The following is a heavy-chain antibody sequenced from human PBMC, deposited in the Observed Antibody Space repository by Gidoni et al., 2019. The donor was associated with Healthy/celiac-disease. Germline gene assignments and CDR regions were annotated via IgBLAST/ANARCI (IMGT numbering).Heavy chain of an antibody. V-gene: IGHV3-23*01. CDR3: AKEDDYGDYNYYYYGMDV. CDR1: GFTFSSYA. J-gene: IGHJ6*02. CDR2: ISGSGGST. Sequence: EVQLLESGGGLVQPGGSLRLSCAASGFTFSSYAMGWVRQAPGKGLEWVSAISGSGGSTYYADSVKGRFTISRDNSKNTLYLQMNSLRAEDTAVYYCAKEDDYGDYNYYYYGMDVWGQGTTVTVSS. D-gene: IGHD4-17*01.